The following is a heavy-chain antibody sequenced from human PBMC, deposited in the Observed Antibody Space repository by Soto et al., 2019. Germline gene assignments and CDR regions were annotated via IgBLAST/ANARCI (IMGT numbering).Heavy chain of an antibody. Sequence: QITLKESGPTLVEPTQTLTLTCTYSGFSLRTTGVGVGWIRQPPGKALEWLGIINWNDDKRYSPSLKNRFTLTSDTSQSHVVLTMTNMEPVYTATYYCAHTWGLPFDYWGQGTLVIVSS. CDR3: AHTWGLPFDY. V-gene: IGHV2-5*01. D-gene: IGHD3-16*01. J-gene: IGHJ4*02. CDR2: INWNDDK. CDR1: GFSLRTTGVG.